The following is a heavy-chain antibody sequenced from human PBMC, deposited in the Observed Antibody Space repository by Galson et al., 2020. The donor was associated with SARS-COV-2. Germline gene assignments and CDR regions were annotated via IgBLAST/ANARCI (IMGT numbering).Heavy chain of an antibody. CDR1: GGSFNGYC. V-gene: IGHV4-34*01. Sequence: SQTLSLTCAVYGGSFNGYCWSWIRQPPGKGLEWIGEINHSGTTNYNPSLKSRITMSVDLSKNQFSLKLSSVTAADTAVYYCARAPDVDILTGDYADGFDFWGQGTMVTVSS. CDR3: ARAPDVDILTGDYADGFDF. J-gene: IGHJ3*01. D-gene: IGHD3-9*01. CDR2: INHSGTT.